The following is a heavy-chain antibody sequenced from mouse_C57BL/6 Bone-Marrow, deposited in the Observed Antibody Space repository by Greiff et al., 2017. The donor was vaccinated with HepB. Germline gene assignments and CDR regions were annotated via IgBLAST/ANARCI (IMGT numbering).Heavy chain of an antibody. Sequence: VQLQQPGAELVKPGASVKLSCKASGYTFTSYWMQWVKQRPGQGLEWIGEIDPSDSYTNYNQKFKGKATLTVDTSSSTAYRQLSSLTSEDSAVYYGAREGLLWPYAMDYWGQGTSVTVSS. J-gene: IGHJ4*01. V-gene: IGHV1-50*01. CDR2: IDPSDSYT. CDR3: AREGLLWPYAMDY. D-gene: IGHD2-1*01. CDR1: GYTFTSYW.